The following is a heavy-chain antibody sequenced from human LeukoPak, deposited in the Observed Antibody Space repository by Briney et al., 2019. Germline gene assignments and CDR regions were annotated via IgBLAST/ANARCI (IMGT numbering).Heavy chain of an antibody. J-gene: IGHJ4*02. CDR3: ARDLGSGQIGTTPGGLDY. Sequence: ASVKVSCKASGYTFTSYYIHWVRQAPGQGLEWMGLINPSGEFTTYAQKFQGRVTITRDMSTSKVYMELSSLRSEDTAVYYCARDLGSGQIGTTPGGLDYWGQGTLVTVSS. V-gene: IGHV1-46*01. CDR1: GYTFTSYY. CDR2: INPSGEFT. D-gene: IGHD1-7*01.